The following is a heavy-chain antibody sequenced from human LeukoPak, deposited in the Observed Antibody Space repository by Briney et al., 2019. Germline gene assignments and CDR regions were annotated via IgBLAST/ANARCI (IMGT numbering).Heavy chain of an antibody. CDR1: GFTFSSYG. J-gene: IGHJ4*02. Sequence: PGRSLRPSCAASGFTFSSYGMHWVRQAPGKGLEWVAVISYDGSNKYYADSVKGRFTISRDNSKNTLYLQMNSLRAEDTCVYYCAKGSDYPDNWGQGTLVTVSS. CDR3: AKGSDYPDN. V-gene: IGHV3-30*18. CDR2: ISYDGSNK.